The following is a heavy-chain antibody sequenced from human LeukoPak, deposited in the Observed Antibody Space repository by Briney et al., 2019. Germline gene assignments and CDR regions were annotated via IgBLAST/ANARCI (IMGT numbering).Heavy chain of an antibody. CDR2: ISGSGGST. Sequence: GGSLRLSCAASGFTFSSYAMSWVRQAPGEGLEWVSAISGSGGSTYYADFVKGRFTISRDNSKNTLYLQMNSLRAEDTAVYYCAKDREWQQLSDFDYWGQGTLVTVSS. V-gene: IGHV3-23*01. CDR1: GFTFSSYA. D-gene: IGHD6-13*01. CDR3: AKDREWQQLSDFDY. J-gene: IGHJ4*02.